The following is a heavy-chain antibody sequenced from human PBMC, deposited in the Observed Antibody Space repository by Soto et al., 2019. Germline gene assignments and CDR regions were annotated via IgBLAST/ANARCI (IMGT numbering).Heavy chain of an antibody. J-gene: IGHJ6*02. CDR1: GCTFSSYG. D-gene: IGHD4-4*01. Sequence: PGGSLRISCAASGCTFSSYGMHWVRQAPGKGLEWVAVISYDGSNKYYADSVKGRFTISRDNSKNTLYLQMNSLRAEDTAVYYCAKARAVYSNPYYYYGMDVWGQGTTVTVSS. CDR2: ISYDGSNK. CDR3: AKARAVYSNPYYYYGMDV. V-gene: IGHV3-30*18.